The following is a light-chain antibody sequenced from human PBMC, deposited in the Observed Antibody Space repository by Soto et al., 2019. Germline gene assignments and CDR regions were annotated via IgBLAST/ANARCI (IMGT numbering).Light chain of an antibody. CDR2: EVS. V-gene: IGLV2-18*02. Sequence: QSVLTQPPSVSGSPGQSVTISCTGTSSDIGYHNRVSWYQQPPGTAPKLMIYEVSTRYSGVPDRFSGSKSGNTASLTISGLQAEDEADYYCSSFASSATVVFGGGTQLTVL. CDR1: SSDIGYHNR. J-gene: IGLJ3*02. CDR3: SSFASSATVV.